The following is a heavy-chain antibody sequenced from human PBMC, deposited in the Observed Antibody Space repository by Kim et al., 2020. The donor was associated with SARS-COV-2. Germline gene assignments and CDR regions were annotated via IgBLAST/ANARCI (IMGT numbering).Heavy chain of an antibody. CDR1: GGSISSSSYY. Sequence: SETLSLTCTVSGGSISSSSYYWGWIRQPPGKGLEWIGSIYYSGSTYYNPSLKSRVTISVDTSKNQFSLKLSSVTAADTAVYYCARVKSGYYYGAVRYAFDIWGQGTMVTVSS. CDR2: IYYSGST. D-gene: IGHD3-22*01. J-gene: IGHJ3*02. CDR3: ARVKSGYYYGAVRYAFDI. V-gene: IGHV4-39*07.